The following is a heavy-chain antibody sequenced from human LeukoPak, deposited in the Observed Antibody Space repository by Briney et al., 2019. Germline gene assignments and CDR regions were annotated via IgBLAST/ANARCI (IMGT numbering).Heavy chain of an antibody. Sequence: RGSLRLSRAASGFTLSSYWKQWVRQAPGKGLVWVSHISSDRSTTSYADSVKGRFTISRDNAKNTLYLQMTPLRAGDTALYYCARGGVPGGFDIWGQGTVVTVSS. D-gene: IGHD3-16*01. CDR3: ARGGVPGGFDI. CDR1: GFTLSSYW. J-gene: IGHJ3*02. CDR2: ISSDRSTT. V-gene: IGHV3-74*01.